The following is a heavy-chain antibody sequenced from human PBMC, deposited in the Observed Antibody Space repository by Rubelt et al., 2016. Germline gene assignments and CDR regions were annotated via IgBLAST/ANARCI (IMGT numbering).Heavy chain of an antibody. Sequence: QVQLQQWGAGLLKPSETLSLTCTVSGGSIGSSSYYWGWIRQPPGKGLEWIGSIYYSGSTYYNPSLKSRVTISVDTSKNQFSLKLSSVTAADTAVYYCAIYGSGSYYRWGQGTLVTVSS. CDR2: IYYSGST. V-gene: IGHV4-39*07. J-gene: IGHJ4*02. CDR1: GGSIGSSSYY. CDR3: AIYGSGSYYR. D-gene: IGHD3-10*01.